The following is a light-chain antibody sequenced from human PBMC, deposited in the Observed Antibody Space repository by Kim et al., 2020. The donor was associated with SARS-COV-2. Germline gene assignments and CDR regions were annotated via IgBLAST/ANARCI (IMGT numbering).Light chain of an antibody. CDR2: DAS. V-gene: IGKV3-11*01. CDR3: QLRSNWPLT. CDR1: QSVSSS. J-gene: IGKJ5*01. Sequence: LSPGDRATRSCRASQSVSSSLAWYQQKPGQAPRLLIYDASNRATGIPARFSGSGSGTDFALTISSLEPEDCAVYYCQLRSNWPLTCGQGTRLEIK.